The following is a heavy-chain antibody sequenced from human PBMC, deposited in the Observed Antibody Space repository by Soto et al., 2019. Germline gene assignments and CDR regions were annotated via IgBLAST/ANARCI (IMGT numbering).Heavy chain of an antibody. CDR3: ARVMAAACFDY. Sequence: PSETLSLTCAVYGGSFSGYYWSWIRQPPGKGLEWIGYIYYSGSTNYNPSLKSRVTISVDTPKNQFSLKLSSMTAADTAVYYCARVMAAACFDYWGQGTLVTVSS. CDR1: GGSFSGYY. V-gene: IGHV4-59*01. D-gene: IGHD6-13*01. CDR2: IYYSGST. J-gene: IGHJ4*02.